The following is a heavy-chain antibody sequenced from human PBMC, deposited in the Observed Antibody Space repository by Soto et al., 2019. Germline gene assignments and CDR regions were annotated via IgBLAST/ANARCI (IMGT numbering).Heavy chain of an antibody. CDR1: GFTFSSYG. J-gene: IGHJ6*02. Sequence: GGSLRLSCAASGFTFSSYGMHWVRQAPGKGLEWVAVIWYDGSNKYYADSVKGRFTISRDNSKNTLYLQMNSLRAEDTAVYYCARDPITQRFLRSYSRYQTLIPNYSYYYRMDVWGQGTTVTVSS. V-gene: IGHV3-33*01. CDR2: IWYDGSNK. D-gene: IGHD5-12*01. CDR3: ARDPITQRFLRSYSRYQTLIPNYSYYYRMDV.